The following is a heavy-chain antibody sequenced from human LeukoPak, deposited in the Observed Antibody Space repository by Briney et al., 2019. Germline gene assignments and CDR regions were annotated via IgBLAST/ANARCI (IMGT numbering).Heavy chain of an antibody. CDR3: ARFNYDISGYSKRAY. CDR2: IYSSGSS. V-gene: IGHV3-53*01. Sequence: PGGSLRLXCAASGFTVSSNYMIWVRQPPGKVLESVSGIYSSGSSYYADSVKGRFTISRDISKNTLHLQMNNLRAEDTAVYYCARFNYDISGYSKRAYWGQGTLVTVSS. CDR1: GFTVSSNY. D-gene: IGHD3-22*01. J-gene: IGHJ4*02.